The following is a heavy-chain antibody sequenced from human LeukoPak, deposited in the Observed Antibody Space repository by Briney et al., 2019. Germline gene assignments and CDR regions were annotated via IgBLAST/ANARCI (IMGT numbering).Heavy chain of an antibody. Sequence: GGSLRLSCAASGFTFSSYSMNWVRQAPGKGLEWVSSISSSSSYIYYADSVKGRFTISRDNAKNSLYLQMNSLRAEDTAVYYSARQYYDILTGYYYYYYMDVWGKGTTVTVSS. D-gene: IGHD3-9*01. V-gene: IGHV3-21*01. CDR1: GFTFSSYS. J-gene: IGHJ6*03. CDR3: ARQYYDILTGYYYYYYMDV. CDR2: ISSSSSYI.